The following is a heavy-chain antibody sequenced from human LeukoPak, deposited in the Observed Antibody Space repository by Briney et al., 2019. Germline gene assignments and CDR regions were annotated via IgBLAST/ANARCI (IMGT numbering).Heavy chain of an antibody. CDR3: ATESIGYAY. CDR2: FDPEDGET. V-gene: IGHV1-24*01. CDR1: GYTLTELS. J-gene: IGHJ4*02. D-gene: IGHD3-16*01. Sequence: ASVKVSCKVSGYTLTELSMHWVRQAPGKGLEWMGGFDPEDGETIYAQKFQGRVTMTEHTSTDTAYMELSSLRSEDTAVYYCATESIGYAYWGPGTLVTVSS.